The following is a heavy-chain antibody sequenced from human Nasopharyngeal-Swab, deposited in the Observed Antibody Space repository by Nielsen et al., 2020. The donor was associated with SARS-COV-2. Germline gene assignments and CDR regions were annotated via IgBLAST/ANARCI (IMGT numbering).Heavy chain of an antibody. Sequence: GDSLKISCVASGFTFSSYAMSWVRQAPGKGLEWVSAISGSGGSTYYADSVKGRFTISRDNSKNTLYLQMNSLRAEDTAVYYCAKSSSSWYPDWFDPWGQGTLVTVSS. CDR3: AKSSSSWYPDWFDP. D-gene: IGHD6-13*01. V-gene: IGHV3-23*01. CDR2: ISGSGGST. J-gene: IGHJ5*02. CDR1: GFTFSSYA.